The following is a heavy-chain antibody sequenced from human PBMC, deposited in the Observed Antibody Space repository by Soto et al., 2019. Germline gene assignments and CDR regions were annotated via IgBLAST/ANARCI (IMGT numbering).Heavy chain of an antibody. CDR3: ANLAGWFDP. D-gene: IGHD3-16*01. CDR1: GGSFSGYY. V-gene: IGHV4-34*01. Sequence: SETLSLTCAVYGGSFSGYYWSWIRQPPGKGLEWIGEINHSGSTNYNPSLKSRVTISVDTSKNQFSLKLSSVTAADTAVYYCANLAGWFDPCGQGTLVTVSS. CDR2: INHSGST. J-gene: IGHJ5*02.